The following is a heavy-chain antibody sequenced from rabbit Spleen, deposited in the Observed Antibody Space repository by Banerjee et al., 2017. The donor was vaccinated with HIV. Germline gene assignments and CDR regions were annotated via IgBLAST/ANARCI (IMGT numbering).Heavy chain of an antibody. CDR2: IYTGNSKT. V-gene: IGHV1S45*01. Sequence: QEQLVESGGGLVQPEGSLTLTCTASGVSFSGSSYMCWVRQAPGKGLEWIACIYTGNSKTYYANWAKGRFTISRTSSTTVTLQMTSLTDADTATYFCARGGYGGHIYAMGLWGPGTLVTVS. CDR3: ARGGYGGHIYAMGL. CDR1: GVSFSGSSY. D-gene: IGHD4-2*01. J-gene: IGHJ4*01.